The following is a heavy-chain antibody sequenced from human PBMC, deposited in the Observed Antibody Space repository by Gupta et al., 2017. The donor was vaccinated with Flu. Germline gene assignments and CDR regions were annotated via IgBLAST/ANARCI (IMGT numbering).Heavy chain of an antibody. CDR2: IKRKTDGGTI. CDR3: ITVSLQRGPAYDY. CDR1: GFTFSNAW. Sequence: EVQLVESGGGLVKPGGSLRLSCAASGFTFSNAWMRWVRQAPGKGLEWVGRIKRKTDGGTIDYAAPVEGRFTISRDDSKDTLYLQMDSLKTEDTAVYYCITVSLQRGPAYDYWGQGTLVTVSS. V-gene: IGHV3-15*01. J-gene: IGHJ4*02. D-gene: IGHD3-10*01.